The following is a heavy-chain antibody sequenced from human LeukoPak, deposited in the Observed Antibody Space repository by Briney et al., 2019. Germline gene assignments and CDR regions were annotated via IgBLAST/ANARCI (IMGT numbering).Heavy chain of an antibody. CDR1: GGSISSSSYY. Sequence: SETLSLTCTVSGGSISSSSYYWGWIRQPPGKGLEWIGTIYYSGSTYYNPSLKSRVTISADTSKNQFSLKLYSVTAADTAVYYCATRKLGNDYWGQGTLVTVSS. CDR3: ATRKLGNDY. J-gene: IGHJ4*02. CDR2: IYYSGST. D-gene: IGHD7-27*01. V-gene: IGHV4-39*07.